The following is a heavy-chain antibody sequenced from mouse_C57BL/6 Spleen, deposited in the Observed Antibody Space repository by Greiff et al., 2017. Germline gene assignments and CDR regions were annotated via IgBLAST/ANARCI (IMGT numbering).Heavy chain of an antibody. J-gene: IGHJ2*01. CDR2: INPNNGGT. D-gene: IGHD2-5*01. Sequence: VQLQQSGPELVKPGASVKMSCKASGYTFTDYNMHWVKQSHGKSLEWIGYINPNNGGTSYNQKFKGKATLTVNKSSSTAYMELRSLTSEDSAVYYCAKGYYSNYGFDYWGQGTTLTVSS. CDR3: AKGYYSNYGFDY. V-gene: IGHV1-22*01. CDR1: GYTFTDYN.